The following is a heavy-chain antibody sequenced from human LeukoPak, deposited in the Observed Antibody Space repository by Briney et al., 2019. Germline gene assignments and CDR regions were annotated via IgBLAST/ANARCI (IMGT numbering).Heavy chain of an antibody. CDR1: GFTFSSYD. V-gene: IGHV3-30*02. CDR2: VRYDGSQK. Sequence: GRSLRLSCAASGFTFSSYDMYWVRQAPGKGLDWVAFVRYDGSQKYYADSVKGRFTLSRDNSKNTLYLQMNSLRAEDTAVFYCAKGGARLHSYYFDYWGQGTLVTVSS. D-gene: IGHD1-26*01. CDR3: AKGGARLHSYYFDY. J-gene: IGHJ4*02.